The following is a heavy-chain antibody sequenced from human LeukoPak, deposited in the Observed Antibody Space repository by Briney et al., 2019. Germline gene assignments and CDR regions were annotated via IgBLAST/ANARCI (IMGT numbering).Heavy chain of an antibody. CDR2: ISGSGDST. V-gene: IGHV3-23*01. CDR1: GFTFSTYA. CDR3: ARVGSGGNCN. Sequence: PGGSLRLSCAASGFTFSTYAMNWGRQAPGKGLEWFSGISGSGDSTYYAKSVKGRFTVSRDNAKNTLYLQMNSLRAEDTAVYYCARVGSGGNCNWGQGTLVTVSS. D-gene: IGHD2-15*01. J-gene: IGHJ4*02.